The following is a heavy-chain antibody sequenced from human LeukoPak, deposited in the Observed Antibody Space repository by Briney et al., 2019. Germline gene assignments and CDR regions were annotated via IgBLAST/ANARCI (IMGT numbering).Heavy chain of an antibody. CDR2: ISGSGGST. D-gene: IGHD3-16*01. V-gene: IGHV3-23*01. J-gene: IGHJ4*02. CDR1: GFTFSSYA. Sequence: GGSLRLSCAASGFTFSSYAMSWVRQAPGKGLEWVSSISGSGGSTYYADSVKGRFTISRDNSKNTLYLQMNSLRADDTAVYYCAKVRASGLIYFDYWGQGTLVTVSS. CDR3: AKVRASGLIYFDY.